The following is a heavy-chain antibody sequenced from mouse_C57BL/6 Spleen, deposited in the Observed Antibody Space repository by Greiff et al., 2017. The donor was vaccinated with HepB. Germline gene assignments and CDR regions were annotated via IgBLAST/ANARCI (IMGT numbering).Heavy chain of an antibody. CDR3: ARDYYGVWFAY. V-gene: IGHV1-22*01. D-gene: IGHD1-1*01. CDR2: INPNNGGT. Sequence: VQLKQSGPELVKPGASVKMSCKASGYTFTDYNMHWVKQSHGKSLEWIGYINPNNGGTSYNQKFKGKATLTVNKSSSTAYMELRSLTSEDSAVYYCARDYYGVWFAYWGQGTLVTVSA. CDR1: GYTFTDYN. J-gene: IGHJ3*01.